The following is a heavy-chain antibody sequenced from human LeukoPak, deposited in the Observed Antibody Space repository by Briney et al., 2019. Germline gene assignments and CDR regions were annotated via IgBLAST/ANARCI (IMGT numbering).Heavy chain of an antibody. Sequence: SETLSLTCTVSGDSISRGGFYWSWIRQHPGKGLEWIGYIYNSGSTYYNPSLKSRVTISVDTSKNQFSLNLNSATAADTAVYYCARGAFGGITFDYWGREPWSPSPQ. CDR2: IYNSGST. D-gene: IGHD3-16*01. J-gene: IGHJ4*02. V-gene: IGHV4-31*03. CDR3: ARGAFGGITFDY. CDR1: GDSISRGGFY.